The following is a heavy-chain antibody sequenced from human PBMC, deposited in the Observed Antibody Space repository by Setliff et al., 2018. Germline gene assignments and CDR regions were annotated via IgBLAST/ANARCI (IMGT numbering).Heavy chain of an antibody. D-gene: IGHD3-22*01. J-gene: IGHJ4*02. V-gene: IGHV4-59*08. CDR3: ARHRRDSSGNNYPVLDY. Sequence: PSETLSLTCTVSGASISSYYWSWIRQPPGKGLEWIGYIYYGGTTNYNPSLKSRVSISLDTSKSQFSLRLSSLTAADTAVYYCARHRRDSSGNNYPVLDYWGQGTLVTVSS. CDR1: GASISSYY. CDR2: IYYGGTT.